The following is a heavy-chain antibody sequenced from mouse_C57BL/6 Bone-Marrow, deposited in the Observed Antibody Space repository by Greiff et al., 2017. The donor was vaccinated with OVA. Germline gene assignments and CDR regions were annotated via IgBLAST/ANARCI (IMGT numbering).Heavy chain of an antibody. CDR2: IRLKSDNYAT. J-gene: IGHJ1*03. Sequence: EVQLQESGGGLVQPGGSMKLSCVASGFTFSNYWMNWVRQSPEKGLEWVAQIRLKSDNYATHYAESVKGRFTISRDDSKSSVYLQMNNLRAEDTGIYYCTATVSYGSSYVYFDVWGTGTTVTVSS. CDR1: GFTFSNYW. V-gene: IGHV6-3*01. D-gene: IGHD1-1*01. CDR3: TATVSYGSSYVYFDV.